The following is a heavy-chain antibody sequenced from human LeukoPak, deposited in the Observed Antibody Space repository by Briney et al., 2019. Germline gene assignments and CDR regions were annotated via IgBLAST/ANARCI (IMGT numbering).Heavy chain of an antibody. J-gene: IGHJ4*02. D-gene: IGHD2-2*01. V-gene: IGHV1-18*01. CDR3: ARGSSSTSCCIDY. CDR2: ISGYNGNT. CDR1: GYTFTSYA. Sequence: ASVKVSCKASGYTFTSYAMNWVRQAPGQGLEWMGWISGYNGNTKYAQKLQDRVTMTTDTSTSTAYMELRSLRSDDTAVYYCARGSSSTSCCIDYWGQGTLVTVSS.